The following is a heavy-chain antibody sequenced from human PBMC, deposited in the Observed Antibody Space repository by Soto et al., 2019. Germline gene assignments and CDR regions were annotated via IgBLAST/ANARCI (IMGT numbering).Heavy chain of an antibody. D-gene: IGHD7-27*01. CDR2: VYHSGST. Sequence: QVHLQKSGPGLVKPSETLSLTCTVSGASITSSYWTWVRQPPGKGLEWIGYVYHSGSTNYNPSLKSRVTLSVSTSKNQVSLRLTSVTAADTAVYYCATGYDWFDPWGQGALVTVSS. J-gene: IGHJ5*02. CDR3: ATGYDWFDP. V-gene: IGHV4-59*03. CDR1: GASITSSY.